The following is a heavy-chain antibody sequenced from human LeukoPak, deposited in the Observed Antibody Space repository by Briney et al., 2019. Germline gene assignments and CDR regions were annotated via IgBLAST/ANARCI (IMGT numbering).Heavy chain of an antibody. D-gene: IGHD3-3*01. V-gene: IGHV3-21*01. CDR1: GFSFTSYS. CDR3: ARDLRGFLEWPADY. CDR2: ISTTNSYI. J-gene: IGHJ4*02. Sequence: GGSLRLAWAASGFSFTSYSMSWVRQAPGKGLEWVSTISTTNSYIYYADSAKGRFTISRDNAKNSLYLQMNNLRAEDTAVYYCARDLRGFLEWPADYCGQGTLVTVSS.